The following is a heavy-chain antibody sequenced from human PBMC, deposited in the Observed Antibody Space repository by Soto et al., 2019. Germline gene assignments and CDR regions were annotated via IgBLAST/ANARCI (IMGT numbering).Heavy chain of an antibody. CDR1: GFTFSSYW. Sequence: GSLRLSCAASGFTFSSYWMSWVHQAPGKGLEWVANIKQDGSEKYYVDSVKGRFTISRDNAKNSLYLQMNSLRAEDTAVYYCARAYSRSSLFDPWGQGTLVTVSS. V-gene: IGHV3-7*01. CDR2: IKQDGSEK. D-gene: IGHD4-4*01. CDR3: ARAYSRSSLFDP. J-gene: IGHJ5*02.